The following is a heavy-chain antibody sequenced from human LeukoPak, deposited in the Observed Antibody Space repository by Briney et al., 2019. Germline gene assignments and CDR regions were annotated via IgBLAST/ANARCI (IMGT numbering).Heavy chain of an antibody. V-gene: IGHV4-59*12. CDR3: ARRKRGLNYYGSGSYYKSDYYFDY. Sequence: SETLSLTCTVSGGSISNYYWSWIRQPPGKGLEWIGYIYYSGSTNYNPSLKSRVTISVDTSKNQFSLKLSSVTAADTAVYYCARRKRGLNYYGSGSYYKSDYYFDYWGQGTLVTVSS. J-gene: IGHJ4*02. CDR1: GGSISNYY. CDR2: IYYSGST. D-gene: IGHD3-10*01.